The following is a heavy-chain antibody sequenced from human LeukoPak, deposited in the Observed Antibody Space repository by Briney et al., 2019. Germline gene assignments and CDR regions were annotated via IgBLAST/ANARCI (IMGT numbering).Heavy chain of an antibody. CDR2: MSGSGGMT. CDR3: AKGAMPYYDGSGYNYFDY. Sequence: GGSLRLSCAVSGFTFSAYAMSWVRDAPGKGLEWVSAMSGSGGMTYYADTMKGRFSISRDNSKNTLHLQMNSMRAEDTAVYYCAKGAMPYYDGSGYNYFDYWGQGTPVTVSS. D-gene: IGHD3-22*01. V-gene: IGHV3-23*01. CDR1: GFTFSAYA. J-gene: IGHJ4*02.